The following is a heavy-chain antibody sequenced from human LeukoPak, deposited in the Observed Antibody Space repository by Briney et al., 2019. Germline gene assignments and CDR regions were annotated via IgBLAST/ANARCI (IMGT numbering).Heavy chain of an antibody. D-gene: IGHD2-2*01. J-gene: IGHJ3*02. Sequence: GGSLRLSCAASGFTFNIYSLNWVRQAPGKGLEWVSSIISTSTFIYYADSLKGRFTISRDNAKNSLHLQMNSLRAEDTAIYYCATGMSVPVASFAFDIWGQGTVVTVSS. V-gene: IGHV3-21*01. CDR3: ATGMSVPVASFAFDI. CDR1: GFTFNIYS. CDR2: IISTSTFI.